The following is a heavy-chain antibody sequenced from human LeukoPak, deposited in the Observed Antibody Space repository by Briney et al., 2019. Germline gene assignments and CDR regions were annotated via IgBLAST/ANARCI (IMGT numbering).Heavy chain of an antibody. CDR2: ISSSSSYI. V-gene: IGHV3-21*01. Sequence: GGSLRLSCAASGFTFSSYDMSWVRQAPGKGLEWVSSISSSSSYIYYADSVKGRFTISRDNAKNSLYLQMNSLRAEDTAVYYCARVLEYSSSSVGGWGQGTLVTVSS. J-gene: IGHJ4*02. D-gene: IGHD6-6*01. CDR1: GFTFSSYD. CDR3: ARVLEYSSSSVGG.